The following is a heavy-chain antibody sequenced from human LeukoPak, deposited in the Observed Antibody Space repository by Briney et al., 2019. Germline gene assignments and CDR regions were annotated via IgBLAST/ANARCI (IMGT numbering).Heavy chain of an antibody. Sequence: SETLSLTCAVSGGSISSGGYSLSWIRQPPGKGLEWIGYIYHSGSTYYNPSLKSRVTISVDRSKNQFSLKLSSVTAADTAAYYCARALFYASGDYEYLGCVNVCQGCGFDYWGQGTLVTVSS. CDR2: IYHSGST. CDR1: GGSISSGGYS. D-gene: IGHD4-17*01. V-gene: IGHV4-30-2*01. J-gene: IGHJ4*02. CDR3: ARALFYASGDYEYLGCVNVCQGCGFDY.